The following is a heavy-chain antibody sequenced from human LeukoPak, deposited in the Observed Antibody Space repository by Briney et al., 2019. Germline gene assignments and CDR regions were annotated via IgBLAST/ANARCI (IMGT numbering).Heavy chain of an antibody. CDR1: GFSFRTYG. Sequence: GGSLRLSCAASGFSFRTYGMHWVRQAPGKGLEWVAVISYDGSSKSYADSVKGRFTISRDNSKNALYMQMSSLRAEDTAVYYCARVGDSSGYYYYYYYGMDVWGQGTTVTVSS. CDR3: ARVGDSSGYYYYYYYGMDV. CDR2: ISYDGSSK. J-gene: IGHJ6*02. D-gene: IGHD3-22*01. V-gene: IGHV3-30*03.